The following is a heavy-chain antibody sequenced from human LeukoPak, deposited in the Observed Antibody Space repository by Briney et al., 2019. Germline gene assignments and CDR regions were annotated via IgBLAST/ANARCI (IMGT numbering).Heavy chain of an antibody. Sequence: GGSLRLSCAASGFSFSSYAMTWARQAPVKGLEWVSAISGDGTRTYYADSVKGRFTISIDNSKNTLYLEMSSLRVEDTAIYYCAKWPEGAMDYFDYWGQGTLVTVSS. V-gene: IGHV3-23*01. CDR1: GFSFSSYA. CDR3: AKWPEGAMDYFDY. J-gene: IGHJ4*02. D-gene: IGHD3-16*01. CDR2: ISGDGTRT.